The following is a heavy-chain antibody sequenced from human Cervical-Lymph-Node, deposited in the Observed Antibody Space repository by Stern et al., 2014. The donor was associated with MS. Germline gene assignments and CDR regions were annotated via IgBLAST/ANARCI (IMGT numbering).Heavy chain of an antibody. J-gene: IGHJ4*02. D-gene: IGHD1-20*01. CDR1: GGTLSSYA. Sequence: QVQLVESGAEVKKPGSSVKVSCKASGGTLSSYAISWVRQAPGQGLEWMGRIIPILVIANYAQKFQGRVKVTADKSTSTAYMELSSLRSEDTAVYYCARGGGYNWNRDFDYWGQGTLVTVSS. CDR2: IIPILVIA. V-gene: IGHV1-69*09. CDR3: ARGGGYNWNRDFDY.